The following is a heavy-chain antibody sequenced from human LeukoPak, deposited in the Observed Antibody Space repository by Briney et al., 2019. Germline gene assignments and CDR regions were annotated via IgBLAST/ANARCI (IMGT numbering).Heavy chain of an antibody. D-gene: IGHD1-1*01. J-gene: IGHJ3*02. CDR3: ATANSGPDI. CDR1: GFTFSGSA. CDR2: ISADGSFT. V-gene: IGHV3-74*01. Sequence: PGGSLRLSCAASGFTFSGSAMSWVRQAPGKGLVWVTRISADGSFTLYADSVKGRFTISRDNAKNTLYLQMNSLRAEDTAVYYCATANSGPDIWGQGTTVTVSS.